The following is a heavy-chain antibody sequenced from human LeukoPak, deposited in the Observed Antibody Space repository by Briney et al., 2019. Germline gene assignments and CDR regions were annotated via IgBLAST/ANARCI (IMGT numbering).Heavy chain of an antibody. CDR3: ARESVVIRYFDY. V-gene: IGHV4-59*02. CDR1: GGSVSFYY. J-gene: IGHJ4*02. CDR2: IYYSGST. D-gene: IGHD2-21*01. Sequence: SETLSLTCTVSGGSVSFYYWSWIRQPPGKGLEWIGYIYYSGSTNYNPSLKSRVTISVDTSKNQFSLKVSSVTAADTAVYYCARESVVIRYFDYWGQGTLVTVSS.